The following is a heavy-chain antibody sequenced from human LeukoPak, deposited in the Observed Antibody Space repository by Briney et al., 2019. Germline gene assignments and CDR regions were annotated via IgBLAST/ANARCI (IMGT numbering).Heavy chain of an antibody. Sequence: GASVKVSCKASGYTFTGYYMHWVRQAPGQGLEWMGWINPNSGGTSYAQKFQGRVTMTRDTSISTAYMELSRLRSDDTAVYYCAREGNSQYYYDSSGYPGGWYYWGQGTLVTVSS. CDR3: AREGNSQYYYDSSGYPGGWYY. V-gene: IGHV1-2*02. CDR1: GYTFTGYY. D-gene: IGHD3-22*01. CDR2: INPNSGGT. J-gene: IGHJ4*02.